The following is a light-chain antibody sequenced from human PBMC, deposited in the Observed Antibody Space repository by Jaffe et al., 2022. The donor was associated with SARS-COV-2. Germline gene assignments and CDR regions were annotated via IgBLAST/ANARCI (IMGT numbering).Light chain of an antibody. CDR3: QQHNSRPRT. CDR1: QTFRSD. V-gene: IGKV3-15*01. CDR2: GAS. J-gene: IGKJ1*01. Sequence: EIVMTQSPVTLSVSPGERATLSCTASQTFRSDLAWYQQKPGQAPRLLIYGASSRATGIPARFSGSGSGTEFTLTISSLQSEDFAVYYCQQHNSRPRTFGQGTKVEIK.